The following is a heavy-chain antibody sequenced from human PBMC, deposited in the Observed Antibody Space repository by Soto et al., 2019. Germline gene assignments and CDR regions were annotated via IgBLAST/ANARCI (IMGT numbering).Heavy chain of an antibody. V-gene: IGHV4-61*01. Sequence: SETLSLTCTVSGGSVSSGSYYWSWIRQPPGKGLEWIGYIYYSGSTNYNPSLKSRVTISVDTSKNQFSLKLSSVTAADTAVYYCARELRFLEWFPGSYFDYWGQGTLVTVSS. CDR2: IYYSGST. CDR1: GGSVSSGSYY. J-gene: IGHJ4*02. CDR3: ARELRFLEWFPGSYFDY. D-gene: IGHD3-3*01.